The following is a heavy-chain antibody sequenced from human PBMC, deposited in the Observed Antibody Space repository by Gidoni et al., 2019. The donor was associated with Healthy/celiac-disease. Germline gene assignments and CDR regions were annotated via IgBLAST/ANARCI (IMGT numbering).Heavy chain of an antibody. CDR2: INHSGST. V-gene: IGHV4-34*01. Sequence: QVQLQQWGAGLLKPSETLSLTCAVYGGSFSGYYWSWIRQPPGKGLEWIGEINHSGSTNYNPSLKSRVTISGDTSKNQFSLKLSSVTAADTAVYYCARERKKVDTAMIDYWGQGTLVTVSS. J-gene: IGHJ4*02. CDR3: ARERKKVDTAMIDY. CDR1: GGSFSGYY. D-gene: IGHD5-18*01.